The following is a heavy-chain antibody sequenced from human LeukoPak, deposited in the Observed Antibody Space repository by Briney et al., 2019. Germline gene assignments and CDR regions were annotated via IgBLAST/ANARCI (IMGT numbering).Heavy chain of an antibody. V-gene: IGHV3-30*04. CDR1: GFTFSSYA. D-gene: IGHD3-16*01. Sequence: GRSLRLSCAASGFTFSSYAMHWVRQAPGKGLEWVAVISYDGSNKYYADSVKGRFTISRDNAKNSLYLQMNSLRAEDTAVYYCARAHMGDFDYWGQGTLVTVSS. J-gene: IGHJ4*02. CDR2: ISYDGSNK. CDR3: ARAHMGDFDY.